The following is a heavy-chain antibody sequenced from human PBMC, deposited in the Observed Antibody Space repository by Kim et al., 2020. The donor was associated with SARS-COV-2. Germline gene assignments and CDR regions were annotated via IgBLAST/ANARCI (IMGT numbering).Heavy chain of an antibody. CDR1: GDSISSTSIYY. Sequence: SETLSLTCSVSGDSISSTSIYYLGWIRQPPGKGLEWIGSIYYSGSTYYNPSLKSRLTISFDTSKNQFSLHLTSASAADTAEYYCREGADTSGMAWFDPWG. J-gene: IGHJ5*02. CDR3: REGADTSGMAWFDP. CDR2: IYYSGST. V-gene: IGHV4-39*01. D-gene: IGHD5-12*01.